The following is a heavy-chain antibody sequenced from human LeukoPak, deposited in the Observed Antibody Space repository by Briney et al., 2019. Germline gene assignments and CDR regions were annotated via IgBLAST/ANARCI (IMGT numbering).Heavy chain of an antibody. Sequence: GGSLRLFCAASGFTFSSYAMRWVRQAPGKGLEWVSAISGSGGSTYYADSVKGRFTISRDNSKNTLYLQMNSLRAEDTAVYYCAKGPGEYSSSWSDYWGQGTLVTVSS. J-gene: IGHJ4*02. CDR2: ISGSGGST. CDR3: AKGPGEYSSSWSDY. D-gene: IGHD6-13*01. V-gene: IGHV3-23*01. CDR1: GFTFSSYA.